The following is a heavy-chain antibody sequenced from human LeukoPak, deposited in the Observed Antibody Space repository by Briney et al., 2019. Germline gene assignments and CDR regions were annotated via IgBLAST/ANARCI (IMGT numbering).Heavy chain of an antibody. Sequence: GGSLRLSCAASGFTFSDYWMTWVRQAPGKGLEWVASIKYDGSDKNYVDSVKGRFTISRDNAKNSLDLQMNSLRAEDTAVYYCARDVPYGATTLDYWGQGTLVAVSS. CDR2: IKYDGSDK. CDR1: GFTFSDYW. CDR3: ARDVPYGATTLDY. D-gene: IGHD4/OR15-4a*01. V-gene: IGHV3-7*01. J-gene: IGHJ4*02.